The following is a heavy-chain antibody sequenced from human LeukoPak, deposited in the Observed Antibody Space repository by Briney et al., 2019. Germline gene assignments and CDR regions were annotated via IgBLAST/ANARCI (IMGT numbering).Heavy chain of an antibody. V-gene: IGHV3-48*04. Sequence: GESLRLSCAASGVTFRSFSMNWVRQAPGRGLEWVSRISSSGNTIYYADSVKGRFTISRDNAKNSLYLQMNSLRAEDTAVYYCADLHYYASRYWGQGTLVTVSS. J-gene: IGHJ4*02. D-gene: IGHD3-10*01. CDR3: ADLHYYASRY. CDR2: ISSSGNTI. CDR1: GVTFRSFS.